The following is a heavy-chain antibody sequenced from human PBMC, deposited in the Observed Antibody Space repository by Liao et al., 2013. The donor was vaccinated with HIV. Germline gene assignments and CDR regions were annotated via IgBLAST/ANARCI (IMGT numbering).Heavy chain of an antibody. V-gene: IGHV4-34*01. CDR2: ISHSGST. J-gene: IGHJ4*03. D-gene: IGHD3-10*01. CDR3: ARPTYYYGSGKVIGLYY. Sequence: QVQLQQWGTGLLKPSETLSLTCAVYGGSLSGYYWSWIRQSPGKGREWIGDISHSGSTNYSPSLKSRLTISIDTSKKQFSLKLSSVTAADTAVYYCARPTYYYGSGKVIGLYYWGRG. CDR1: GGSLSGYY.